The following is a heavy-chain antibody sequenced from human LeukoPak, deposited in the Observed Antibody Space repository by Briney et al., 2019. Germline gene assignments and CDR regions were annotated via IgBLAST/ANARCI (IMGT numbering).Heavy chain of an antibody. Sequence: GRSLRLSCAASGFTFSYYGMQWVRQAPGKGLEWVALIWHDGGKRYYADSVKGRFTISRDNSKNTLYLQMTTLRAEDTAVYYCARAPGIELLLETNWFDPWGQGTQVTVSS. D-gene: IGHD2-15*01. CDR3: ARAPGIELLLETNWFDP. CDR2: IWHDGGKR. V-gene: IGHV3-33*01. J-gene: IGHJ5*02. CDR1: GFTFSYYG.